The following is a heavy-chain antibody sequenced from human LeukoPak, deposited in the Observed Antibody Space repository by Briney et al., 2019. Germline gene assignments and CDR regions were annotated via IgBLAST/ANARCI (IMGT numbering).Heavy chain of an antibody. CDR1: GGSISSSSYY. J-gene: IGHJ4*02. V-gene: IGHV4-39*01. D-gene: IGHD3-10*01. CDR2: VYYSGST. CDR3: ARLLYGSGSYSNIFDS. Sequence: SETLSLTCTVFGGSISSSSYYWGWIRQPPGKGLEWIGNVYYSGSTYYNPSLKSRVTISVDTSKNQFSLKLSSVTAADTAVYYCARLLYGSGSYSNIFDSWGQGTLVTVSS.